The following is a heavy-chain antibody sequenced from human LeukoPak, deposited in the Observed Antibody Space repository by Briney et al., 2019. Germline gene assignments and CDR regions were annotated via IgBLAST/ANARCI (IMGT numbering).Heavy chain of an antibody. CDR3: ATPWKGVYYYGMDV. CDR2: FHPEDGET. CDR1: GYTLTELS. Sequence: ASVNVSCKGSGYTLTELSMHWVRQAPGKGREWMGGFHPEDGETIYAQKFQGRVTMTEDTSTDTAYMELSSLRSEDTAVYYCATPWKGVYYYGMDVWGQGTTVTVSS. D-gene: IGHD1-1*01. V-gene: IGHV1-24*01. J-gene: IGHJ6*02.